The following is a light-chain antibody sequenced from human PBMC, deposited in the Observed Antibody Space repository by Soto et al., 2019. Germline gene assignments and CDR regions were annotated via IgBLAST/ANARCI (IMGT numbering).Light chain of an antibody. CDR1: TGTVTSGQY. CDR3: LLSYSGVRV. CDR2: ETS. Sequence: QAVVTQEPSLTVSPGGTVTLTCGSSTGTVTSGQYPYWFQQKPGQAPRTLIYETSNKPSWTPARFSGSLLGGKAALTLSGAQPDDEANYYCLLSYSGVRVFGGGTKLTVL. V-gene: IGLV7-46*01. J-gene: IGLJ3*02.